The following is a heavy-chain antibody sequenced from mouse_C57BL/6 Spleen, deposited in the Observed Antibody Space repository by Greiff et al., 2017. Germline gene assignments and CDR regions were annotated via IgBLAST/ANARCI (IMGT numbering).Heavy chain of an antibody. V-gene: IGHV2-4*01. CDR3: AKNDNGSSPYYFDV. Sequence: VQLQQSGPGLVQPSQCLSITCTVSGFSLTSYGVHWVRQPPGKGLEWLGELWSGGSTDYNAAFISRLSISKDNSKSQVYYKMNSLHADATAIYYCAKNDNGSSPYYFDVWGTGTTVTVSS. CDR1: GFSLTSYG. CDR2: LWSGGST. D-gene: IGHD1-1*01. J-gene: IGHJ1*03.